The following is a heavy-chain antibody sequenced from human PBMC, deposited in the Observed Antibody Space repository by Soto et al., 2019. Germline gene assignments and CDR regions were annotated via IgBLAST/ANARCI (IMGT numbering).Heavy chain of an antibody. V-gene: IGHV4-59*01. D-gene: IGHD3-16*01. CDR3: VRELSRGWFDP. J-gene: IGHJ5*02. CDR1: NDSIISYY. Sequence: PSETLSLTCTVSNDSIISYYWSWIRQPPGKGLEWIGYSYFSGGTDYNPSLKGRVTISVDRSRNQFSLKLTSVTAADTAVYYCVRELSRGWFDPWGQGTLVTVSS. CDR2: SYFSGGT.